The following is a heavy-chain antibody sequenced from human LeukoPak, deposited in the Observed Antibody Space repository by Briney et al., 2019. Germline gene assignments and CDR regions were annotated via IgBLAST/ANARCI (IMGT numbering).Heavy chain of an antibody. CDR3: ARDSIRDGYNSDYFDY. D-gene: IGHD5-24*01. J-gene: IGHJ4*02. CDR2: IYTGGTT. CDR1: GFTVSSNS. V-gene: IGHV3-66*01. Sequence: PGGSLRLSCAASGFTVSSNSMSWVRQAPGKGLVWVSVIYTGGTTYYADSVKGRFTISRDNSKNTLYLQMNSLRAEDTAVYYCARDSIRDGYNSDYFDYWGQGTLVTVSS.